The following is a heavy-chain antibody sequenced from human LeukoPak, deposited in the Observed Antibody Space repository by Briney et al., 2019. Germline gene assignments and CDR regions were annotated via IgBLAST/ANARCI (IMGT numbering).Heavy chain of an antibody. CDR3: ARIMVRGALAFDY. CDR1: GYTFTGYY. V-gene: IGHV1-2*02. D-gene: IGHD3-10*01. J-gene: IGHJ4*02. CDR2: INPNSGGT. Sequence: ASVKVSCKASGYTFTGYYMHWVRQAPGQGLEWVGWINPNSGGTNYAQKFQGRVTMTRDTSISTAYMELSRLRSDDTAVYYCARIMVRGALAFDYWGQGTLVTVSS.